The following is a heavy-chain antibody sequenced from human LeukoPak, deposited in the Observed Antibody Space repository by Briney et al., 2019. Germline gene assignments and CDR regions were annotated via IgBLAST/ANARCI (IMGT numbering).Heavy chain of an antibody. V-gene: IGHV3-30-3*02. CDR1: GGTFSSYA. D-gene: IGHD6-19*01. CDR2: ISYGGSNK. J-gene: IGHJ4*02. Sequence: SCKASGGTFSSYAIHWVRQAPGKGLEWVAVISYGGSNKYYADSVKGRFTISRDNSKNTLYLQMNSLRAEDTAVYYCAKSAVAGTHFDYWGQGTLVTVSS. CDR3: AKSAVAGTHFDY.